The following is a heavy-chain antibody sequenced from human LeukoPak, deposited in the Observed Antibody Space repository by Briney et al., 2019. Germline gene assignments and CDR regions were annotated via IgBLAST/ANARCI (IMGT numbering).Heavy chain of an antibody. D-gene: IGHD2-21*02. CDR1: GSTLSDLS. Sequence: ASVKVSCKVSGSTLSDLSIHWVRQAPGKGLEYVGGSDPEDGETFHAQNFQGRVTMTEGTSIDTAYMELSSLRPEDTAVYYCVTDRARLFWYFDLWGRGTLVTVSS. CDR3: VTDRARLFWYFDL. CDR2: SDPEDGET. J-gene: IGHJ2*01. V-gene: IGHV1-24*01.